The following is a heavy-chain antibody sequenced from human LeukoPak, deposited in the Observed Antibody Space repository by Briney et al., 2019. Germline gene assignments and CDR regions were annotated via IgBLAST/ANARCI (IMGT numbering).Heavy chain of an antibody. CDR2: IYTSGNT. J-gene: IGHJ4*02. D-gene: IGHD3-10*01. V-gene: IGHV4-4*07. CDR3: AGNYYGSGSYYSEDRY. CDR1: DGSISNYY. Sequence: TSETLSLTCTVSDGSISNYYWSWIRQPAGKGLEWIGLIYTSGNTNYNPSLKSRVTISVDTSKKQFSLKLSSVTAADTAVYYCAGNYYGSGSYYSEDRYWGQGTLVTVSS.